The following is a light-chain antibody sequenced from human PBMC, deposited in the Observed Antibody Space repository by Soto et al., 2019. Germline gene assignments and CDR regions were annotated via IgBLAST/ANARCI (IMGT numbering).Light chain of an antibody. CDR3: AAWDDSLDDYV. J-gene: IGLJ1*01. Sequence: QSVLTQAPSASGTPGQRVTISCSGRSSTVGRNSVNWYQQLPGAAPKLLIYDDNQRPSGVPDRFSGSKAGTSASLAISGLQSEDEADYYCAAWDDSLDDYVFGTGTKVTVL. CDR1: SSTVGRNS. V-gene: IGLV1-44*01. CDR2: DDN.